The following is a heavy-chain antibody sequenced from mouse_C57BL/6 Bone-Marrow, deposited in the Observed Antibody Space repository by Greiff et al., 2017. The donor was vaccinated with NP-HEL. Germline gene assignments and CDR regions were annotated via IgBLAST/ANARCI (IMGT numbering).Heavy chain of an antibody. CDR3: ARKEVYYYGSSHDYYAMDY. V-gene: IGHV1-42*01. CDR2: INPSTGGT. CDR1: GYSFTGYY. J-gene: IGHJ4*01. D-gene: IGHD1-1*01. Sequence: EVQLQQSGPELVKPGASVKISCKASGYSFTGYYMNWVKQSPEKSLEWIGEINPSTGGTTYNQKFKAKATLTVDKSSSTAYMQLKSLTSEDSAVYYCARKEVYYYGSSHDYYAMDYWGQGTSVTVSS.